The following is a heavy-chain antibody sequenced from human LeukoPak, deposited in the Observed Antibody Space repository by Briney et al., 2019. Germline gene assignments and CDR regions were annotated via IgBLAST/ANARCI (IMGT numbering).Heavy chain of an antibody. CDR3: ARDRSFMKGDSSGYYYGY. CDR2: INPSGGST. D-gene: IGHD3-22*01. Sequence: ASVKVSCKASGYTFTSYYMHWVRQAPGQGLEWMGIINPSGGSTSYAQKFQGRVTMTRDTSTSTVYMELSSLRSEDTAVYYCARDRSFMKGDSSGYYYGYWGQGTLVTVSS. CDR1: GYTFTSYY. V-gene: IGHV1-46*01. J-gene: IGHJ4*02.